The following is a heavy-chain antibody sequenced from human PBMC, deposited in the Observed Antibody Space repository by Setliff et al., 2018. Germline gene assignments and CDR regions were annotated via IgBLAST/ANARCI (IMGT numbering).Heavy chain of an antibody. CDR1: GGSIRSGNDL. CDR2: ISAYTGRT. Sequence: SETLSLTCTVSGGSIRSGNDLWSWLRQSPGKGLEWIAYISAYTGRTYYNPSLQSRAALSADTSKSQFSLRLTSVTAADTAVYYCAREVIDPVSSDAFDIWGQGRMVTVSS. J-gene: IGHJ3*02. CDR3: AREVIDPVSSDAFDI. D-gene: IGHD4-4*01. V-gene: IGHV4-30-4*01.